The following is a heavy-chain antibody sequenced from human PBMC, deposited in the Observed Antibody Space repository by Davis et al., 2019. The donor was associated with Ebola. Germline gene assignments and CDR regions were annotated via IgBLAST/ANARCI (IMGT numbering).Heavy chain of an antibody. V-gene: IGHV3-74*01. Sequence: GESLKISCAASGFTFSSYWMHWVRQAPGKGLVWVSRIKTDTTITAYADSVKGRFTIYRDNAKNTLYLQMNSLRPEDTAVYYCARDSDDYSFDYWGQGTLVTVSS. J-gene: IGHJ4*02. CDR2: IKTDTTIT. CDR1: GFTFSSYW. CDR3: ARDSDDYSFDY. D-gene: IGHD4-11*01.